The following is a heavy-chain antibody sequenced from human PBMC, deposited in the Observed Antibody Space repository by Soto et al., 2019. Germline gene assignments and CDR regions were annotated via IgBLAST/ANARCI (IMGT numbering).Heavy chain of an antibody. CDR1: GFTVSTNY. CDR2: FYSGGTT. CDR3: ARAASTSTTWDY. D-gene: IGHD3-16*01. V-gene: IGHV3-53*01. Sequence: GGSLRVSCAASGFTVSTNYMSWVRQAPGKGLEWVSAFYSGGTTYYADSVKGRFTISIDNAKNTVDLQMDSLRAEDTAVYYCARAASTSTTWDYWGQGTQVTVSS. J-gene: IGHJ4*01.